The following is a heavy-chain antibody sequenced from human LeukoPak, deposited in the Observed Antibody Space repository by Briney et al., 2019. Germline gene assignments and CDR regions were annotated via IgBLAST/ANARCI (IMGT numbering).Heavy chain of an antibody. J-gene: IGHJ4*02. V-gene: IGHV1-2*02. CDR3: ARDRSGTGLFDY. D-gene: IGHD1-7*01. CDR2: INPNSGGT. Sequence: ASVKVSCKASGYTFTGYYMHWERQAPGQGLGWMGWINPNSGGTNYAQKFQGRVTMSRDTSISTAYMELSRLRSDDTAVYYCARDRSGTGLFDYWGQGTLVTVSS. CDR1: GYTFTGYY.